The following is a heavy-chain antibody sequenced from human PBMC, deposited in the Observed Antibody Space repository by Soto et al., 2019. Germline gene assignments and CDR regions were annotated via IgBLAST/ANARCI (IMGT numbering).Heavy chain of an antibody. Sequence: QVQLVESGGGGVQPRRSLRLSCAASGFTFSSYGMHWVRQAPGKGLEWVAVISYDGSNKYYADSVKGRFTISRDNAKNTLYLQMNSLRAEDTAVYYCAKADDGSRWYGHYSFGMEVWGQGTPVTVS. V-gene: IGHV3-30*18. CDR3: AKADDGSRWYGHYSFGMEV. D-gene: IGHD6-13*01. CDR2: ISYDGSNK. J-gene: IGHJ6*02. CDR1: GFTFSSYG.